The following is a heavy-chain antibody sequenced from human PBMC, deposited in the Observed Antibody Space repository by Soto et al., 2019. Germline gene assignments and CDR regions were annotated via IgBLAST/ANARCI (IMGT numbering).Heavy chain of an antibody. CDR3: TTDPNYGDYDDY. J-gene: IGHJ4*02. V-gene: IGHV3-15*07. CDR1: GFTFSNAW. CDR2: IKSKTDGGTT. D-gene: IGHD4-17*01. Sequence: EVQLVESGGGLVQPGGSLRLSCAASGFTFSNAWMNWVRQAXXXXXXWVGRIKSKTDGGTTDYAAPVKGRFTISRXXXXXTXYXQXXXXKXXDTAVYYCTTDPNYGDYDDYWGQGTLVTVSS.